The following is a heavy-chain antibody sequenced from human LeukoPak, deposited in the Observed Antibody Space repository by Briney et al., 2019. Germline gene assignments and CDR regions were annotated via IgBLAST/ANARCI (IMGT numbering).Heavy chain of an antibody. CDR3: ARDRQQLVEEDAFDI. V-gene: IGHV3-30*04. Sequence: GGVLRLSCAASGFTFSSYAMHWVRQAPGKGLEWVAVISYDGSNKYYADSVKGRFTISRDNSKNTLYLQMNSLRAEDTAVYYCARDRQQLVEEDAFDIWGQGTMVTVSS. J-gene: IGHJ3*02. D-gene: IGHD6-13*01. CDR2: ISYDGSNK. CDR1: GFTFSSYA.